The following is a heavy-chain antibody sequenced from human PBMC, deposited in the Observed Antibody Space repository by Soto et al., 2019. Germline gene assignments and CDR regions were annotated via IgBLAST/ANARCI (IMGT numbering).Heavy chain of an antibody. Sequence: EVHLVESGGGLVKPGGSLRLSCAVSGFTFSSCTMNWVRQAPGKGLEWVSSISPSSGYIYYADSVKGRFTISRDNAKNSLFLEMNSLRGEDTAVYYCSGCSGGACHKNYGMDVWGQGTTVTVSS. CDR2: ISPSSGYI. J-gene: IGHJ6*02. V-gene: IGHV3-21*06. CDR1: GFTFSSCT. D-gene: IGHD2-15*01. CDR3: SGCSGGACHKNYGMDV.